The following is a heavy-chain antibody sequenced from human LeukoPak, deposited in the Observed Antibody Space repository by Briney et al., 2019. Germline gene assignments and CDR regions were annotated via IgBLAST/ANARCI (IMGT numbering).Heavy chain of an antibody. Sequence: SGGPLRLSCAASGFTLGDYGLSWVRQAPGKGLEWVGFIRSKANGGTTEYAASVKDRFIISRDDSRSIAYLQMDSLKTEDTAVYYCGRVDGGWVGKGDYWGQGTLVTVSS. CDR2: IRSKANGGTT. CDR3: GRVDGGWVGKGDY. V-gene: IGHV3-49*04. D-gene: IGHD4-23*01. J-gene: IGHJ4*02. CDR1: GFTLGDYG.